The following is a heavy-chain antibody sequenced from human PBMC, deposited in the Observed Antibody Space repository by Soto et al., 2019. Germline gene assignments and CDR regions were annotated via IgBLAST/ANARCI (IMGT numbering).Heavy chain of an antibody. J-gene: IGHJ4*02. CDR1: GYAFTSYG. V-gene: IGHV1-18*04. CDR3: ARAATGSYHSAY. Sequence: QVQLVQSGPEVKNPGASVRVSCVASGYAFTSYGVNWVRQAPGQGLEWMGWIAPHSGRTTYLPKFQGRVTMTADVSTNTAYIEPRSLKSDDTGTYFCARAATGSYHSAYWGQGTVVTVSS. D-gene: IGHD3-10*01. CDR2: IAPHSGRT.